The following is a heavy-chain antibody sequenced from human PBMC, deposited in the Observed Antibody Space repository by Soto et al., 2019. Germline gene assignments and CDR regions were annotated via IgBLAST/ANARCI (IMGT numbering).Heavy chain of an antibody. CDR2: ISPSGGST. CDR1: GYTFTSYY. J-gene: IGHJ4*02. V-gene: IGHV1-46*01. Sequence: ASVKVSCKASGYTFTSYYMHWVRQAPGQGLEWMGIISPSGGSTTYAQKFQGRLRMTRDTSTSTVYMELSSLRSEDTALYYCAMVYCSGGGCYGIDYWGQGTLVSGSS. D-gene: IGHD2-15*01. CDR3: AMVYCSGGGCYGIDY.